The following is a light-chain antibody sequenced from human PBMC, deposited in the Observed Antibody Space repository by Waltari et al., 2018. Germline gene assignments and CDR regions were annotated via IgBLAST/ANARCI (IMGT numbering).Light chain of an antibody. CDR3: RSFTGSDTHV. CDR1: SSDVGRYNY. Sequence: QSALTQPASVSGSPGQSITISCTGTSSDVGRYNYVSCYQQHPAKAPKLMIYEVSHRPSGVSNRFSGSKSGNTASLTISGLQADDEADYYCRSFTGSDTHVFGTGTKVTVL. J-gene: IGLJ1*01. CDR2: EVS. V-gene: IGLV2-14*01.